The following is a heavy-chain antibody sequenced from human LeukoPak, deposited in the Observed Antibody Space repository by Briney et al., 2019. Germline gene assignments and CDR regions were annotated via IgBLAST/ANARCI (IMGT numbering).Heavy chain of an antibody. CDR2: IYYSGIT. CDR3: ARDLMSGSYQNVEFDY. J-gene: IGHJ4*02. V-gene: IGHV4-59*01. CDR1: GGSISSYY. D-gene: IGHD1-26*01. Sequence: SETLSLTCTVAGGSISSYYWSWIRQPPGKGLEWIGYIYYSGITNYNPSLKSRVTISVDTSKKQFSLRLSSVTAADTAVYYCARDLMSGSYQNVEFDYWGQGTLVTVSS.